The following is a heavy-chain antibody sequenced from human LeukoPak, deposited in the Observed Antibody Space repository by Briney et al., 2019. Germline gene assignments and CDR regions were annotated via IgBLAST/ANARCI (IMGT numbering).Heavy chain of an antibody. D-gene: IGHD5-18*01. J-gene: IGHJ4*02. CDR3: ARSSDNYGYGVVY. CDR1: GFTFSTYS. V-gene: IGHV3-21*01. CDR2: ISSSSSYI. Sequence: GGSLRLSCAASGFTFSTYSMNWVRQAPGKGLGWVSSISSSSSYIYYADSVKGRFTISRDNAKNSLYLQMNSLRAEDTAVYYCARSSDNYGYGVVYWGQGTLVTVSS.